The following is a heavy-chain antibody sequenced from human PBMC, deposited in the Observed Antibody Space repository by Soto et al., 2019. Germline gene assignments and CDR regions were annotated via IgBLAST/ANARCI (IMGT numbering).Heavy chain of an antibody. CDR2: TYYRSKWYN. D-gene: IGHD6-13*01. V-gene: IGHV6-1*01. Sequence: SQTLSLTCAISGDSVSSNSAAWNWIRQSPSRGLEWLGRTYYRSKWYNDYAVSVKSRITINPDTSKNQFSLQLNSVTPEDTAVYYCAGGRAAAGPTPRYFQHWGQGTLVTVSS. CDR3: AGGRAAAGPTPRYFQH. J-gene: IGHJ1*01. CDR1: GDSVSSNSAA.